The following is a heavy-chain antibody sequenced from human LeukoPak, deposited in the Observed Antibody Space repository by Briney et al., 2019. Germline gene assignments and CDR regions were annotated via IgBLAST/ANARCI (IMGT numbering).Heavy chain of an antibody. CDR2: ISGSGGST. D-gene: IGHD5-18*01. CDR1: GFTFSSYA. CDR3: ARERGYSYGYSGGVVDY. V-gene: IGHV3-23*01. J-gene: IGHJ4*02. Sequence: PGGSLRLSCAASGFTFSSYAMSWVRQAPGKGLEWVSAISGSGGSTYYADSVKGRFTISRDNSKNTLYLQMNSLRAEDTAVYYCARERGYSYGYSGGVVDYWGQGTLVTVSS.